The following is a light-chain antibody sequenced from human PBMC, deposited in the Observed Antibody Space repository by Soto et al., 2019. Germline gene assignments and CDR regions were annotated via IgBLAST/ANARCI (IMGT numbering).Light chain of an antibody. V-gene: IGKV3-15*01. CDR3: QQYNNWPYT. CDR1: QSVSSN. Sequence: EIVMTQSPATLSVSPGERATLSCRASQSVSSNLAGYQQKPGQAPRLLIYCAPTRATGIPARFSGSRCGTEFTLTISSLQSEDFAVYYCQQYNNWPYTFGQGTKLEIK. CDR2: CAP. J-gene: IGKJ2*01.